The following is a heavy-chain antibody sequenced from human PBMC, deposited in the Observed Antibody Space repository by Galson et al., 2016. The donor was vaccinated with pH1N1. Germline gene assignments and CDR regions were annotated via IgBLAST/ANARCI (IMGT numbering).Heavy chain of an antibody. Sequence: SLRLSCAASGFNFDTFPLHWVRQAPGKGLEWVAVISSDGRETHYAESVKGRFTTSRDSSKNTLYFQLSSLRPEDTATYYCTREGLCGYFPDWGQGTLVTVSS. J-gene: IGHJ4*02. CDR3: TREGLCGYFPD. CDR2: ISSDGRET. CDR1: GFNFDTFP. V-gene: IGHV3-30*04. D-gene: IGHD5-18*01.